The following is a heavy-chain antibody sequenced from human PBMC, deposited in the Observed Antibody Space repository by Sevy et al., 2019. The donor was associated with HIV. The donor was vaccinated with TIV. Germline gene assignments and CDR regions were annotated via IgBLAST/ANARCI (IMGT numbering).Heavy chain of an antibody. CDR3: ARDDYDILTGYSYFDY. V-gene: IGHV3-11*01. CDR2: ISSSGSTL. D-gene: IGHD3-9*01. J-gene: IGHJ4*02. Sequence: GESLKISCAASGFTFSDYYMSWIRQAPGKGLEWVSYISSSGSTLYYADSVKGRFTISRDNAKNSLYLQMNSLRAEDTAVYYCARDDYDILTGYSYFDYWGQGTLVTVSS. CDR1: GFTFSDYY.